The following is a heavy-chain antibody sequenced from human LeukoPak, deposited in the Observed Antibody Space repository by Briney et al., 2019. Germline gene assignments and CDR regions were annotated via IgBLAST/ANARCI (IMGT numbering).Heavy chain of an antibody. CDR1: GGSISSSSYY. Sequence: PSETLSLTCTASGGSISSSSYYWGWIRQPPGKGLEWIGSIYYSGSTYYNPSLKSRVTISVDTSKNQFFLKLSSVTAADTAVYYCARDFVSTSIGSSGLDYWGQGTLVTVSS. V-gene: IGHV4-39*07. CDR2: IYYSGST. CDR3: ARDFVSTSIGSSGLDY. D-gene: IGHD6-19*01. J-gene: IGHJ4*02.